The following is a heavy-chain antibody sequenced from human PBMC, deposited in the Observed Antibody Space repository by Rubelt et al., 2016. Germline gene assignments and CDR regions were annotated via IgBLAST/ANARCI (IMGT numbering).Heavy chain of an antibody. CDR3: ARVVPDAFDI. V-gene: IGHV4-59*08. Sequence: QLQLRESGPGLVKPSETLSLNCTVSGGSISSYYWSWIRQPPGKGLEWIGYIYYSGSTYYNPSLKSRVTISVDTSKNQFSLKLSSVTAADTAVYYCARVVPDAFDIWGQGTMVTVSS. CDR1: GGSISSYY. CDR2: IYYSGST. D-gene: IGHD2-2*01. J-gene: IGHJ3*02.